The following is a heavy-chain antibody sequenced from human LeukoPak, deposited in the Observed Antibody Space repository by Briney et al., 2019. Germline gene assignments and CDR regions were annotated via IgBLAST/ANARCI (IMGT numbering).Heavy chain of an antibody. CDR1: GFAFSSYA. Sequence: GGSLRLSCAASGFAFSSYAMSWVRQAPGKGLEWVSSISGSGSNTYYADSVKGRFTISRDSSKNMLFVQMNTLRAEDTAVYFCAEDARGNSGSYYDSWGQGILVTVSS. D-gene: IGHD3-10*01. CDR3: AEDARGNSGSYYDS. V-gene: IGHV3-23*01. CDR2: ISGSGSNT. J-gene: IGHJ4*02.